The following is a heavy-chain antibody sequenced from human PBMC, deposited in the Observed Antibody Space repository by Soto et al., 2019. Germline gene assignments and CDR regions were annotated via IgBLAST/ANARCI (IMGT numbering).Heavy chain of an antibody. CDR1: GFTFGDYA. D-gene: IGHD2-15*01. CDR2: IRSKAYGGTT. V-gene: IGHV3-49*03. CDR3: TTAGYCSGGSCPAPWY. J-gene: IGHJ4*02. Sequence: GGSLRLSCTASGFTFGDYAMSWFRQAPGKGLEWVGFIRSKAYGGTTEYAASVKGRFTISRDDSKNTLYLQMNSLKTEDTAVYYCTTAGYCSGGSCPAPWYWGQGTLVTVSS.